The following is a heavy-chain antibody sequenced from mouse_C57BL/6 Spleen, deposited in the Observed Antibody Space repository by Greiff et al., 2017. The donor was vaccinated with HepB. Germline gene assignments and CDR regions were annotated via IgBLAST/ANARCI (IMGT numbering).Heavy chain of an antibody. V-gene: IGHV1-42*01. J-gene: IGHJ2*01. CDR3: ARSYRLRPGDY. CDR1: GYSFTGYY. CDR2: INPSTGGT. D-gene: IGHD2-4*01. Sequence: EVQLQQSGPELVKPGASVKISCKASGYSFTGYYMNWVKQSPEKSLEWIGEINPSTGGTTYNQKFKAKATLTVDKSSSTAYMQLKSLTSEDSAVYYCARSYRLRPGDYWGQGTTLTVSS.